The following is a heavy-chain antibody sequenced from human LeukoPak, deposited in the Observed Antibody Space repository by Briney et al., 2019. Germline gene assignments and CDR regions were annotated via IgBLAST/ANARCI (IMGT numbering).Heavy chain of an antibody. Sequence: SETLSLTCTVSGGSISSGDYYWSWIRQPPGKGLEWIGYIYYSGSTYYNPSLKSRVTISVDTSKNQFSLKLSSVTAADTAVYYCARGGYGDYDGYFDYWGQGTLVTVSS. CDR1: GGSISSGDYY. CDR2: IYYSGST. CDR3: ARGGYGDYDGYFDY. D-gene: IGHD4-17*01. V-gene: IGHV4-30-4*08. J-gene: IGHJ4*02.